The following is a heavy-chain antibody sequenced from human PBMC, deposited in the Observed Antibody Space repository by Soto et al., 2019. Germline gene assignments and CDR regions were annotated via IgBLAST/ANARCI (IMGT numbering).Heavy chain of an antibody. D-gene: IGHD3-9*01. J-gene: IGHJ6*02. V-gene: IGHV3-30-3*01. Sequence: GGSLRLSCAASGFTFSSYAMHWVRQAPGKGLEWVAVISYDGSNKYYADSVKGRFTISRDNSKNTLYLQMNSLRAEDTAVYYCARGDYYDILTGYYPDYYYYGMDVWGQGTTVTVSS. CDR3: ARGDYYDILTGYYPDYYYYGMDV. CDR1: GFTFSSYA. CDR2: ISYDGSNK.